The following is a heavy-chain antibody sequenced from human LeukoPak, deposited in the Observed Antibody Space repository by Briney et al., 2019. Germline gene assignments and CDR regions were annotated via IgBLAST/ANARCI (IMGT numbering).Heavy chain of an antibody. CDR2: IYYSGST. CDR3: ARVDYEVDY. D-gene: IGHD4-17*01. Sequence: PSETLSLTCTVSGSSISSSSYYWGWIRQPPGKGLEWIGCIYYSGSTYYNPSLKSRVTISVDTSKNQFSLKLSSVTAADTAVYYCARVDYEVDYWGQGTLVTVSS. J-gene: IGHJ4*02. CDR1: GSSISSSSYY. V-gene: IGHV4-39*01.